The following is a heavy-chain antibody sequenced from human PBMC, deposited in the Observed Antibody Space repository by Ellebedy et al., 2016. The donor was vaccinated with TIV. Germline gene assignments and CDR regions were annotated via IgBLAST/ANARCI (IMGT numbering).Heavy chain of an antibody. CDR2: ISGKGDIT. CDR3: ARDKDGGYGFDP. CDR1: GFTFSSYF. V-gene: IGHV3-64*01. Sequence: GESLKISCAASGFTFSSYFMHWVRQAPGMGLEYLASISGKGDITYYANSVKGRFTISRDNSKNTLYLQLGSLRGEDMAVYYCARDKDGGYGFDPWGQGTLVTVSS. D-gene: IGHD5-12*01. J-gene: IGHJ5*02.